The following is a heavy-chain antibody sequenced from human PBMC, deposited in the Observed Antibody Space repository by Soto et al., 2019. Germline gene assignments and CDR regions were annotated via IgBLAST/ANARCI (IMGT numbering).Heavy chain of an antibody. CDR3: ASTLSYYYDSSEAFDI. J-gene: IGHJ3*02. Sequence: GESLKLSCKGSGYSFTSYWIGWVRQMPGKGLEWMGIIYPGDSDTRYSPSFQGQVTISADKSISTAYLQWSSLKASDTAMYYCASTLSYYYDSSEAFDIWGQGTLVTVSS. CDR1: GYSFTSYW. CDR2: IYPGDSDT. D-gene: IGHD3-22*01. V-gene: IGHV5-51*01.